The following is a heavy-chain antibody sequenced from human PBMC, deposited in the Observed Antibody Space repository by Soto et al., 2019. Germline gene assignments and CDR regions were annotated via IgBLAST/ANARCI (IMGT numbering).Heavy chain of an antibody. CDR1: GFTFTSAW. Sequence: EVQLVESGGGLVRPGESLRLSCAASGFTFTSAWINWVRQAPGKGLEWAGRIKSKTDGGTVDHGAPVKGRFTISRDDSKNTAYLQMNSLRNEDTAVYYCTTADRGGSYYSDYWGQGSLVTVSS. CDR3: TTADRGGSYYSDY. V-gene: IGHV3-15*07. CDR2: IKSKTDGGTV. D-gene: IGHD1-26*01. J-gene: IGHJ4*02.